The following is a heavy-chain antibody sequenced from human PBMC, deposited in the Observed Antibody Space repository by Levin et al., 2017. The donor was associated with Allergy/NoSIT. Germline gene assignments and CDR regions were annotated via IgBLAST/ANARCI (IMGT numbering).Heavy chain of an antibody. CDR1: GNIFSSYG. J-gene: IGHJ3*02. CDR3: ASPRGSYLGGAFDI. D-gene: IGHD2/OR15-2a*01. Sequence: KAGGSLRLSCKAAGNIFSSYGFTWVRQAPGQGLEWMGWVSAYNGHTDYAQQFQHRVTMTADTSTSTAYMELRSLRSDDTAVYYCASPRGSYLGGAFDIWGQGTKVTVS. CDR2: VSAYNGHT. V-gene: IGHV1-18*01.